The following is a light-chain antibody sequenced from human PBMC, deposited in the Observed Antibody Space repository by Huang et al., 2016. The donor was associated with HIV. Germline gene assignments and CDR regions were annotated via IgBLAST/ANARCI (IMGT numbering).Light chain of an antibody. J-gene: IGKJ2*01. CDR1: QDISNY. CDR3: QHYDDPYT. CDR2: DAS. V-gene: IGKV1-33*01. Sequence: DIQMTQSPSSLSASVGDRVTITCQARQDISNYLSWYQHKPGRAPNPLIFDASSLETGVPSRFSGSGSGTYFTLTIASLQPEDVATYYCQHYDDPYTFGQGTKLEIK.